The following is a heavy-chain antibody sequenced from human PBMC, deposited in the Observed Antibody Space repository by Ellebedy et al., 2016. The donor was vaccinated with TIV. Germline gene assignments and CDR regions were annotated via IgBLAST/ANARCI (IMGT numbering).Heavy chain of an antibody. V-gene: IGHV5-51*01. CDR2: IYPGDSDT. D-gene: IGHD6-6*01. J-gene: IGHJ2*01. CDR1: GYSFTSYW. Sequence: GESLKISCKGSGYSFTSYWIGWVRQMPGKGLEWMGIIYPGDSDTRYSPSFQGQVTISADKSISTAYLQWSSLKASDTAMYYCGVAARPPYWYFDLWGRGTLVTVSS. CDR3: GVAARPPYWYFDL.